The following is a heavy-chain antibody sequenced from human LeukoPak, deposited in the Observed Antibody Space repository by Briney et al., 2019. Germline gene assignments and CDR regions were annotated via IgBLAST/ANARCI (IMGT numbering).Heavy chain of an antibody. CDR3: AKDYVGATDY. Sequence: GGSLRLSCTVSGFTVSSNSMSWVRQAPGKGLEWVSFIYSDNTHYSDSVKGRFTISRDNSKNTLYLQMNSLRAEDTAVYYCAKDYVGATDYWGQGTLVTVSS. CDR2: IYSDNT. V-gene: IGHV3-53*01. CDR1: GFTVSSNS. D-gene: IGHD1-26*01. J-gene: IGHJ4*02.